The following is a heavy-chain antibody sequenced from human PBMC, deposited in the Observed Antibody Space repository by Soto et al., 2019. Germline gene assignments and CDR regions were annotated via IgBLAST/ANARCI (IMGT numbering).Heavy chain of an antibody. D-gene: IGHD2-2*01. Sequence: GSLRLSCAASGFTFSSYAMSWVRQAPGKGLEWVSAISGSGGSTYYADSVKGRFTMSRDNSKNTLYLQMNSLRAEDTAVYYCANTGPAGMSFDYWGQGTLVTVSS. J-gene: IGHJ4*02. CDR1: GFTFSSYA. CDR2: ISGSGGST. CDR3: ANTGPAGMSFDY. V-gene: IGHV3-23*01.